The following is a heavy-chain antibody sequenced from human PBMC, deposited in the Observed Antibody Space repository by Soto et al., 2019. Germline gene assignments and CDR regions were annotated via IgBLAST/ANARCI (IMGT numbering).Heavy chain of an antibody. CDR3: AREYYYGSASYKGMDL. J-gene: IGHJ6*02. Sequence: ASETLSLTCTVSGASISPYYWTWIRQPPGKGLEWIGYIFSSGNTNYNPSLKSRVTISVDTSKYQFSLKLSSVTAADTAVYYCAREYYYGSASYKGMDLSGQGTTVTVSS. CDR1: GASISPYY. CDR2: IFSSGNT. V-gene: IGHV4-59*01. D-gene: IGHD3-10*01.